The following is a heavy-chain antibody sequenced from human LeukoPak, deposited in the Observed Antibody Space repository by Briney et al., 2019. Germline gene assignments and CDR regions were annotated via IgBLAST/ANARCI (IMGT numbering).Heavy chain of an antibody. CDR2: IRYDGSDK. D-gene: IGHD3-22*01. J-gene: IGHJ4*02. CDR1: GFTFSSYG. Sequence: GGSLRLSCAASGFTFSSYGMHWVRQAPGKGLEWVAFIRYDGSDKYYTDSVKGRFTISRDDSKNTLYLQMNSLRAEDTAVYYCAKESESYDSSGSTFHYWGQGTLVTVSS. V-gene: IGHV3-30*02. CDR3: AKESESYDSSGSTFHY.